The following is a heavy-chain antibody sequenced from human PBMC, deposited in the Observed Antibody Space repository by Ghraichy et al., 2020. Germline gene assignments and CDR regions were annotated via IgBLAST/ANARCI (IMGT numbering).Heavy chain of an antibody. CDR2: IKQDGTEK. V-gene: IGHV3-7*01. CDR3: ARIPYYYDSTSDYRPHYFDY. Sequence: GGSLRLSCAASGFTFSGFWMSWVRQAPGKGLEWMANIKQDGTEKYYLDSVKGRFTISRDNARNSLYLQMNSLRVEDTAVYYCARIPYYYDSTSDYRPHYFDYWGQGTLVTVSS. CDR1: GFTFSGFW. D-gene: IGHD3-22*01. J-gene: IGHJ4*02.